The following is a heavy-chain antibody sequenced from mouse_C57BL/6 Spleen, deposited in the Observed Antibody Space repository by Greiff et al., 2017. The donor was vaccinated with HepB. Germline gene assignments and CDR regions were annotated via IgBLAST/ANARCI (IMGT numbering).Heavy chain of an antibody. CDR2: IDPEDGET. CDR3: DRIDYYGSSSYYYAMDY. CDR1: GFNIKDYY. J-gene: IGHJ4*01. D-gene: IGHD1-1*01. V-gene: IGHV14-2*01. Sequence: EVQLQQSGAELVKPGASVKLSCTASGFNIKDYYMHWVKQRTEQGLEWIGRIDPEDGETKYAPKFQGKATITADTSSNTAYLQHSSLTSEDTAVYYCDRIDYYGSSSYYYAMDYWGQGTSVTVSS.